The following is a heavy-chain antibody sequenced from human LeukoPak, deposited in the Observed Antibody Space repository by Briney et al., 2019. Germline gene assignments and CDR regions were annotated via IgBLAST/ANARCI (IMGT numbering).Heavy chain of an antibody. CDR2: INHSGST. CDR3: ARGYCSGGSCYSERYNWFNP. Sequence: SETLSLTCAVYGGSFSGYYWSWIRQPPGKGLEWIGEINHSGSTNYNPSLKSRGTISVDTSKNQFSLKLSSVTAADTAVYYCARGYCSGGSCYSERYNWFNPWGQGTLVTVSS. V-gene: IGHV4-34*01. J-gene: IGHJ5*02. D-gene: IGHD2-15*01. CDR1: GGSFSGYY.